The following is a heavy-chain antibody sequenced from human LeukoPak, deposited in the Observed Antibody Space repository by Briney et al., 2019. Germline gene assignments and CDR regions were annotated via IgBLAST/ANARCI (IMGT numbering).Heavy chain of an antibody. CDR1: GGSISSDDSY. J-gene: IGHJ4*02. D-gene: IGHD5-18*01. V-gene: IGHV4-30-4*01. Sequence: SETLSLTCTVSGGSISSDDSYWSWIRQPPGKGLEWIVYLYYSGSTYYTPSLKSRVTISVDTSKNQFSLKLSSVTAADTAVYYCARGGYSYGSPYFDYWGQGTLVTVSS. CDR3: ARGGYSYGSPYFDY. CDR2: LYYSGST.